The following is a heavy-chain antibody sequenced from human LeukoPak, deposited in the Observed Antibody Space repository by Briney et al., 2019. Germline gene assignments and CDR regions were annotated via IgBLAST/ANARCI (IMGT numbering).Heavy chain of an antibody. CDR1: GFTFSSDA. V-gene: IGHV3-23*01. Sequence: GGSLRLSCAASGFTFSSDAMSWVRQAPGKGLEWVSAISGSGGSTYYADSVKGRFTISRDNSKNTLYLQMNSLRAEDTAVYYCAKGGSGGRYYFDYWGQGTLVTVSS. CDR3: AKGGSGGRYYFDY. D-gene: IGHD2-15*01. CDR2: ISGSGGST. J-gene: IGHJ4*02.